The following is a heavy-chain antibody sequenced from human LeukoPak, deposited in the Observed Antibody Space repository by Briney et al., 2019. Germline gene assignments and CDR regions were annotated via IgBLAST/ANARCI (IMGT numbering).Heavy chain of an antibody. J-gene: IGHJ4*02. CDR2: IYYSGST. Sequence: SETLSLTCAVYGGSFSGYYWSWIRQPPGKGLEWIGYIYYSGSTNYNPSLKSRVTISVDTSKNQFSLKLSSVTAADMAVYYRARGILTGDPERDYWGQGTLVTVSS. CDR3: ARGILTGDPERDY. CDR1: GGSFSGYY. D-gene: IGHD7-27*01. V-gene: IGHV4-59*01.